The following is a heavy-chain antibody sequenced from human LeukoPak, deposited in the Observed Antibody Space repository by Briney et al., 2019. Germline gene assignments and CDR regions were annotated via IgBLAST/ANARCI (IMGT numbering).Heavy chain of an antibody. CDR3: ARDAGVVVVPAAPIL. CDR2: ISAYNGNT. V-gene: IGHV1-18*01. D-gene: IGHD2-2*01. Sequence: AASVKVSCKASGYTFTSYAMHWVRQAPGQGLEWMGWISAYNGNTNYAQKFQGRVTMTTDTSTSTAYMELRSLRSDDTAVYYCARDAGVVVVPAAPILWGQGTLVTVSS. J-gene: IGHJ4*02. CDR1: GYTFTSYA.